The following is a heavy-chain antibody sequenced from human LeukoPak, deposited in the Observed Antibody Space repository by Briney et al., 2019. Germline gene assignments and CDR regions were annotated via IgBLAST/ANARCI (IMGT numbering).Heavy chain of an antibody. Sequence: SETLSLTCSVSGGSISSSSNYWGWIRQPPGKGLEWIGRIYTSESTNYNPSLKSRVTISVDTSRNQFSLKLSSVTAADTAVYYCARGLWFGDENPPYFDYWGQGILVTVSS. V-gene: IGHV4-61*02. J-gene: IGHJ4*02. D-gene: IGHD3-10*01. CDR2: IYTSEST. CDR1: GGSISSSSNY. CDR3: ARGLWFGDENPPYFDY.